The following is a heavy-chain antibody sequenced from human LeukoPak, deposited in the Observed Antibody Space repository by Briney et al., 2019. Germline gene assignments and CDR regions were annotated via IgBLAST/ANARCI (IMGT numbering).Heavy chain of an antibody. CDR3: ARRGPDFWSGYFNS. V-gene: IGHV4-39*01. Sequence: SETLSLTCTVSGGSISSSSYYWGWIRRPPGKGLEWIGSIYYSGSTYYNPSLKSRVTISVDTSKNQFSLKLSSVTAADTAVYYCARRGPDFWSGYFNSWGQGTLVTVSS. D-gene: IGHD3-3*01. CDR1: GGSISSSSYY. J-gene: IGHJ5*02. CDR2: IYYSGST.